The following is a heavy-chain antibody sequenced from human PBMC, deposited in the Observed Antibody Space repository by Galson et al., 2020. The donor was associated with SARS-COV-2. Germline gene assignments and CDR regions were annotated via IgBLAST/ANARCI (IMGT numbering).Heavy chain of an antibody. Sequence: GESLKISCAASGFTFNDAWLSWVRQAPGKGLEWVGRVKSKADGGTTDYAAPVQGRFTISRDDSKNTVYLQMNSLRTEDTAVYYCTTEPTVYYGSGSGPVTFDYWGQGTLVTVSS. J-gene: IGHJ4*02. CDR2: VKSKADGGTT. CDR1: GFTFNDAW. CDR3: TTEPTVYYGSGSGPVTFDY. D-gene: IGHD3-10*01. V-gene: IGHV3-15*01.